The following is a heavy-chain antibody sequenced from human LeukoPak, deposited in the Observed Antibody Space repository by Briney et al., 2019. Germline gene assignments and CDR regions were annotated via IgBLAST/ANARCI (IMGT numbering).Heavy chain of an antibody. J-gene: IGHJ3*02. CDR1: GGTFSSYA. CDR3: ARRWNRQPFDI. D-gene: IGHD1-1*01. CDR2: IIPIFGTA. V-gene: IGHV1-69*13. Sequence: VASVKVSYKASGGTFSSYAISWVRQAPGQGLEWMGGIIPIFGTANYAQKFQGRVTITADESTSTAYMELSSLRSEDTAVYYCARRWNRQPFDIWGQGTMVTVSS.